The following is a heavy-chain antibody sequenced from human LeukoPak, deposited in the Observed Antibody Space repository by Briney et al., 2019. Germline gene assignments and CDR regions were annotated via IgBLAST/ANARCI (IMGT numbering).Heavy chain of an antibody. Sequence: GVSLRLSWAASGFTFSSYAMSWVRQAAGKGLEWVSAISGSGGSTYYADSVKGRFTISRDNSKNTLYLQMNSMRAEDTAVYYCAKGSSTICSGGSCYIDNWGQGTLVTVSS. CDR1: GFTFSSYA. J-gene: IGHJ4*02. CDR2: ISGSGGST. D-gene: IGHD2-15*01. CDR3: AKGSSTICSGGSCYIDN. V-gene: IGHV3-23*01.